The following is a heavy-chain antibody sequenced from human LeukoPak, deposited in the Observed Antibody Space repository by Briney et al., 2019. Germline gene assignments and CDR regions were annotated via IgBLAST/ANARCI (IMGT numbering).Heavy chain of an antibody. D-gene: IGHD6-19*01. CDR1: GFTFSIYA. V-gene: IGHV3-23*01. J-gene: IGHJ5*02. CDR3: ARESVPGNNWFDP. Sequence: PGGSLRLSCAASGFTFSIYAMSWVRQAPGKGLEWVSAISGSGGSTYYADSVKGRFTISRDNSKNTLYLQMNSLRTDDTAVYYCARESVPGNNWFDPWGQGTLVTVSS. CDR2: ISGSGGST.